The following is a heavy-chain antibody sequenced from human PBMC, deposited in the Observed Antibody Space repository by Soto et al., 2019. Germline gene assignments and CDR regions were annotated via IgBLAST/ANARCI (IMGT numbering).Heavy chain of an antibody. CDR2: IDWDDDK. D-gene: IGHD3-9*01. CDR3: ARNYYDILTGHPAYFDY. Sequence: SGPTLVNPTQTLTLTCTFSGFSLSTSGMCVSWIRQPPGKALEWLARIDWDDDKYYSTSLKTRLTISKDTSKNQVVLTMTNMDPVDTATYYCARNYYDILTGHPAYFDYWGQGTLVTVSS. CDR1: GFSLSTSGMC. J-gene: IGHJ4*02. V-gene: IGHV2-70*11.